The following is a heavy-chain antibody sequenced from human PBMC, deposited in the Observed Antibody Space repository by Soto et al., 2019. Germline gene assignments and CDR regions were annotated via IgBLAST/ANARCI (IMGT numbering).Heavy chain of an antibody. CDR3: AKQIITGTQYFDY. Sequence: EGSLRLSCAASGIKFSDYAMNWVRQAPGKGLEWVSTISGRTTNTYYADSVKGRFTLSRDNSKNTMFLQMNSLRAEDTAIYYCAKQIITGTQYFDYWGQGTLVTVSS. D-gene: IGHD1-20*01. V-gene: IGHV3-23*01. J-gene: IGHJ4*02. CDR2: ISGRTTNT. CDR1: GIKFSDYA.